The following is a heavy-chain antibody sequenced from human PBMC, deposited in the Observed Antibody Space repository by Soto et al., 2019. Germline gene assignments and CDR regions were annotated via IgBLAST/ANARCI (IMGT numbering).Heavy chain of an antibody. CDR1: GGTFSSYA. CDR2: IIPIFGTA. Sequence: GASVKVSCKASGGTFSSYAISWVRQAPGQGLEWMGGIIPIFGTANYAQKFQGRVTITADESTSTAYMELSSLRSEDTAVYYCARDIAARLIPDAFDIWGQGTMVTVS. D-gene: IGHD6-6*01. CDR3: ARDIAARLIPDAFDI. V-gene: IGHV1-69*13. J-gene: IGHJ3*02.